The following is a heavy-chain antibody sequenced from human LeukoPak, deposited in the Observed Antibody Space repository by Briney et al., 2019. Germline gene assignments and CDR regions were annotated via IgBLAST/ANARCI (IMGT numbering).Heavy chain of an antibody. CDR1: GFTVSSNY. D-gene: IGHD5-12*01. J-gene: IGHJ6*03. Sequence: GGSLRLSCAASGFTVSSNYMSWVRQAPGKGLEWVSVIYSGGSTYYADSVKGRFTISRDNSKNTLYLQMNSLRAEDTAVYYCAGDVASYYSYMDVWGKGTMVTVSS. V-gene: IGHV3-53*01. CDR3: AGDVASYYSYMDV. CDR2: IYSGGST.